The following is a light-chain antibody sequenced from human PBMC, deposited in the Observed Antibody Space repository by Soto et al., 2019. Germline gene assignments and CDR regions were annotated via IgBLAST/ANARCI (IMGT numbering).Light chain of an antibody. V-gene: IGLV2-14*01. J-gene: IGLJ1*01. CDR3: SSYTSSSTRV. CDR1: SSDVGGYNY. Sequence: QSALTQPASVSGSPGQSITISCTGTSSDVGGYNYVSWYQQHPGKAPKLMIYDVSNRPSGVSNRFSGSKSGNTASLTISGLQAEDEADYXCSSYTSSSTRVFGTGTKVTVL. CDR2: DVS.